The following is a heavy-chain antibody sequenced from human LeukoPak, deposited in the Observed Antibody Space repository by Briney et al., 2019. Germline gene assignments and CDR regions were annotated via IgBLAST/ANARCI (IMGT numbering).Heavy chain of an antibody. J-gene: IGHJ6*03. D-gene: IGHD3-3*01. CDR3: ARDPDFWSGYSYYYYYMDV. V-gene: IGHV4-4*07. CDR1: GGSISSYY. CDR2: IYTSGST. Sequence: SETLSLTFTVSGGSISSYYWSWIRQPAGKGLEWIGRIYTSGSTNYNPSLKSRVTISVDTSKNQFSLKPSSVTAADTAVYYCARDPDFWSGYSYYYYYMDVWGKGTTVTVSS.